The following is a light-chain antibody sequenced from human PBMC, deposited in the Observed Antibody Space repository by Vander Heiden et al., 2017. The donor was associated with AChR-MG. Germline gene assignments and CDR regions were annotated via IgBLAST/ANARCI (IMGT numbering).Light chain of an antibody. CDR3: QQYDYLPYT. J-gene: IGKJ2*01. CDR2: DAS. V-gene: IGKV1-33*01. CDR1: QDISNY. Sequence: DIQMTQPPSSLSASVGDRVTITCPASQDISNYLNWYQQKPGKAPKLLIYDASDLETGVPSRFSGSGSGTDFTFTISSLQPEDIATYYCQQYDYLPYTFGQGTKLEIK.